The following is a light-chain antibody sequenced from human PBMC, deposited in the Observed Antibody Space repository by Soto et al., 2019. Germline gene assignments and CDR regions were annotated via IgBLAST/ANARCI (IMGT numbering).Light chain of an antibody. CDR1: QTPRTF. V-gene: IGKV1-39*01. CDR2: ATS. J-gene: IGKJ1*01. CDR3: QQPQYM. Sequence: DIQMTQSPSSLSASVGDRVTITCRASQTPRTFLNWYQQKPGKAPKLLIYATSTLQSGVPSRFSGRDSGADFTLTINNLQPEDFATYYCQQPQYMFGHGTKVDIK.